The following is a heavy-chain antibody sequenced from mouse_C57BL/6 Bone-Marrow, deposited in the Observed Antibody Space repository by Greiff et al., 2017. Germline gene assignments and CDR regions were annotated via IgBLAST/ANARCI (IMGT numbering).Heavy chain of an antibody. CDR3: ARAYYLFAY. CDR1: GYSITSGYY. Sequence: EVKLQESGPGLVKPSQSLSLTCSVTGYSITSGYYWNWIRQFPGNKLEWMGYISYDGSNNSNPSLKNLISITRDTSKNQFFLTLNSVTTEDTATYYCARAYYLFAYWGQGTLVTVSA. D-gene: IGHD2-10*01. J-gene: IGHJ3*01. V-gene: IGHV3-6*01. CDR2: ISYDGSN.